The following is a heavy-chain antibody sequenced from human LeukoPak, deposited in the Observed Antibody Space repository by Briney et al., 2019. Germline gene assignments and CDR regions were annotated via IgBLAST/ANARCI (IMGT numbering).Heavy chain of an antibody. CDR2: ISYDGSNK. D-gene: IGHD3-10*01. Sequence: GRSLILSCAASGFTFSSYAMHWVRQAPGKGLEWVAVISYDGSNKYYADSVKGRFTISRDNSKNTLYLQMNSLRAEDTAVYYCARDPMVRGVIIMGGGPLWGYWGQGTLVTVSS. CDR1: GFTFSSYA. J-gene: IGHJ4*02. CDR3: ARDPMVRGVIIMGGGPLWGY. V-gene: IGHV3-30-3*01.